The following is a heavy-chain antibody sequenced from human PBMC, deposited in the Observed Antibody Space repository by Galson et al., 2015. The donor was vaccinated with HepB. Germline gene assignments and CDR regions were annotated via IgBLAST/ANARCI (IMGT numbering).Heavy chain of an antibody. V-gene: IGHV1-3*01. CDR2: INAGNGNT. CDR1: GYTFTSYA. CDR3: ARGYYGSGSYYRLFYFDY. J-gene: IGHJ4*02. Sequence: SVKVSCKASGYTFTSYAMHWVRQAPGQRLEWMGWINAGNGNTKYSQKFQGRVTITRDTSASTAYMELSSLRSEDTAVYYCARGYYGSGSYYRLFYFDYWGQGTLVTVSS. D-gene: IGHD3-10*01.